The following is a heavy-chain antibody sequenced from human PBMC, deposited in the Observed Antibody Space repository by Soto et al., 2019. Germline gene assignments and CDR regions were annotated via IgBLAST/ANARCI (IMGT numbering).Heavy chain of an antibody. Sequence: QVQLVESGGGVVQPGRSLRLSCAASGFTFSSYGMHLVRQAPGKGLEWVAVISYDGSNKYYADSVKGRFTISRDNSKNTLYLQMNSLRAEDTAVYYCAKTLGTYYYDSSGFDYWGQGTLVTVSS. CDR2: ISYDGSNK. D-gene: IGHD3-22*01. J-gene: IGHJ4*02. CDR3: AKTLGTYYYDSSGFDY. V-gene: IGHV3-30*18. CDR1: GFTFSSYG.